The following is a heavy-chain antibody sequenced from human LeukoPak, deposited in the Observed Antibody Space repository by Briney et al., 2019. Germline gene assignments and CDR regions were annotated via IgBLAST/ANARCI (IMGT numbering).Heavy chain of an antibody. Sequence: ASVKASCKASGYTFTNYYMHWVRQAPRQGLEWMGIINPSDGKTSYAQKFQGRVTMTRDTSTSTVYMELSSLRSEDTAVYYCAREIGPRQLHLWGSAFDYWGQGTLVTVSS. D-gene: IGHD5-18*01. J-gene: IGHJ4*02. CDR3: AREIGPRQLHLWGSAFDY. V-gene: IGHV1-46*01. CDR1: GYTFTNYY. CDR2: INPSDGKT.